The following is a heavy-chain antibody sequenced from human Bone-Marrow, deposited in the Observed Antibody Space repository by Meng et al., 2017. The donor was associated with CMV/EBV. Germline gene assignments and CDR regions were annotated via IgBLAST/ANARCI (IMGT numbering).Heavy chain of an antibody. CDR2: ISSSGSTI. D-gene: IGHD3-3*01. CDR3: ARDKAHYDHRGDYGMDV. Sequence: GGSLRLSCAASGFTFSSYEMNWVRQAPGKGLEWVSYISSSGSTIYYADSVKGRFTISRDNAKNSLYLQMNSLRAEDTAVYYCARDKAHYDHRGDYGMDVWGQRTTVAASS. CDR1: GFTFSSYE. V-gene: IGHV3-48*03. J-gene: IGHJ6*02.